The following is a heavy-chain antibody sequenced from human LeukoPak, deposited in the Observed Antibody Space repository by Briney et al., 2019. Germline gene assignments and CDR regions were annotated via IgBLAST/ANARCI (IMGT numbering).Heavy chain of an antibody. J-gene: IGHJ4*02. CDR3: ARGVVVIKTPSSALDY. CDR2: IIPIFGTA. CDR1: GGTFSSYA. V-gene: IGHV1-69*05. D-gene: IGHD3-22*01. Sequence: SVKVSCKASGGTFSSYAISWVRQAPGQGLEWMGGIIPIFGTANYAQKFQGRVTVTTDESTSTAYMELSSLRSEDTAVYYCARGVVVIKTPSSALDYWGQGTLVTVSS.